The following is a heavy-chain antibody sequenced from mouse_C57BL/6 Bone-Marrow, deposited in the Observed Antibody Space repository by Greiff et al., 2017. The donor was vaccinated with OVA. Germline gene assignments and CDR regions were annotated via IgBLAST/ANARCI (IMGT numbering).Heavy chain of an antibody. CDR1: GFSFNTYA. Sequence: VMLVESGGGLVQPKGSLKLSCAASGFSFNTYAMNWVRQAPGKGLEWVARIRSKSNNYATYYADSVKDRFTISREDSESMLYLQMNNLKTEDTAMYYCVSQNCGYWYCDVWGTGTTVTVSS. V-gene: IGHV10-1*01. J-gene: IGHJ1*03. CDR2: IRSKSNNYAT. CDR3: VSQNCGYWYCDV. D-gene: IGHD4-1*01.